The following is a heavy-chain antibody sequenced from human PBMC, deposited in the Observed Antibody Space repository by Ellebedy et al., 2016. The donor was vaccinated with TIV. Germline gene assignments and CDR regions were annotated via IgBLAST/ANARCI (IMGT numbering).Heavy chain of an antibody. CDR1: GFTFSSYE. Sequence: PGGSLRLSCAASGFTFSSYEMNWVRQAPGKGLEWVSYISSSGSTIYYADSVKGRFTISRDNAKNSLYLQMNSLRAEDTAVYYCASWRIEYFQHWGQGTLVTVSS. CDR2: ISSSGSTI. D-gene: IGHD2/OR15-2a*01. V-gene: IGHV3-48*03. J-gene: IGHJ1*01. CDR3: ASWRIEYFQH.